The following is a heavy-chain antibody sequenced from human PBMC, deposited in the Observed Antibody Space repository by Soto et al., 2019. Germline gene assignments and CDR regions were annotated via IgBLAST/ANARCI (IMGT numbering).Heavy chain of an antibody. CDR2: ISGSGGST. Sequence: EVQLLESGGGLVQPGGSLRLSCAASGFTFSSYAMSWVRQAPGKGLEWVSAISGSGGSTYYADSVKGRFTISRDNSKNTLYLQMNSLRVEDTAVYYCAKGGYYDSSGYYYYWGQGTLVTVSS. J-gene: IGHJ4*02. CDR3: AKGGYYDSSGYYYY. V-gene: IGHV3-23*01. CDR1: GFTFSSYA. D-gene: IGHD3-22*01.